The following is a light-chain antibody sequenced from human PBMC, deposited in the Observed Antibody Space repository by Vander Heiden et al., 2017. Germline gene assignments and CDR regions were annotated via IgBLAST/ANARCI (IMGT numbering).Light chain of an antibody. CDR1: SSNIGSKT. J-gene: IGLJ1*01. V-gene: IGLV1-44*01. CDR2: NDN. Sequence: QSVLTQPPSASGTPGQRVIISCSGSSSNIGSKTVNWYQQLPGTAPKLLIYNDNLRPSGVPDRFSASKSGTSASLAISGLPSEDEADYYCAAWDDSLNTYVFGTGTKVTVL. CDR3: AAWDDSLNTYV.